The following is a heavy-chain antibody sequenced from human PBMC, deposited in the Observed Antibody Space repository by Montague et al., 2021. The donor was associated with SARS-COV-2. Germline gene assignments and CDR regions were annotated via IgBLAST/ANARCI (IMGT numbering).Heavy chain of an antibody. J-gene: IGHJ4*02. V-gene: IGHV4-34*01. CDR2: INHRGST. Sequence: SETLSLTCAVYDGSFRDYSWTWIRQPPGKGLEWMGEINHRGSTNYNPSLKSRVTISVDTSKNQFSLKMTSVTAADTAVYYRARGRQHINMVVVVVTGGEYYFDFWGQGTLVAVSS. CDR3: ARGRQHINMVVVVVTGGEYYFDF. CDR1: DGSFRDYS. D-gene: IGHD3-22*01.